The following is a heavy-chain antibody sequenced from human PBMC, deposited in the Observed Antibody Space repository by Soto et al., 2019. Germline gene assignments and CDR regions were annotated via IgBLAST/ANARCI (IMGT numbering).Heavy chain of an antibody. CDR1: GFNFDDYA. D-gene: IGHD3-22*01. Sequence: EVQLVESGGGLVQPGRSLRLSCAASGFNFDDYAMHWVRQAPGKGLEWVSGITWNSGDIRYTGSVKGRFSISRDNAENSLYLHMNSLRPEDTAFYYCARSRGLVSRPLDPWGQGTLVTVSS. J-gene: IGHJ5*02. V-gene: IGHV3-9*01. CDR3: ARSRGLVSRPLDP. CDR2: ITWNSGDI.